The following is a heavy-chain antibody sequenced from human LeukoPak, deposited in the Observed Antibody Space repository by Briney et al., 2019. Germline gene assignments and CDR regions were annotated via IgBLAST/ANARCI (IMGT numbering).Heavy chain of an antibody. V-gene: IGHV4-4*07. CDR3: ARVGYGGYLDY. J-gene: IGHJ4*02. CDR2: IYTSGSS. Sequence: SETLSLTCTVYGGSISSYYWTWIRQPAGKGLELIGRIYTSGSSNYNPSLKSRVTMSVDTSKNQFSLKLSSVTAADTAVYYCARVGYGGYLDYWGQGTLVTVSS. D-gene: IGHD4-23*01. CDR1: GGSISSYY.